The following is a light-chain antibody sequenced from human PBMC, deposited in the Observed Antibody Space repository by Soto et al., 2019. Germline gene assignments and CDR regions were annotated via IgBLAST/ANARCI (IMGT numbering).Light chain of an antibody. CDR3: QQYAGSPRT. CDR1: QSVSSSY. Sequence: EIVLTQSPGTLSLSPGERATLSCRASQSVSSSYLAWYQQKPGQAPRLLIYGASSRATGIPDRFSGSGSGTDFTLTISRLEPEDFAGYYCQQYAGSPRTFGQGTKVEIK. J-gene: IGKJ1*01. CDR2: GAS. V-gene: IGKV3-20*01.